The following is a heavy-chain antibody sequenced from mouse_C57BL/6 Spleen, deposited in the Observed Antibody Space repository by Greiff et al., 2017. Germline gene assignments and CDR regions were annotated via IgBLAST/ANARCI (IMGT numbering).Heavy chain of an antibody. Sequence: VQLKHSGPELVKPGASVKISCKASGYTFTDYYMNWVKQSHGKSLEWIGDINPNNGGTSYNQKFKGKATLTVDKSSSTAYMELRSLTSEDSAVYYCAREGNSNYGGAMDYWGQGTSVTVSS. J-gene: IGHJ4*01. CDR3: AREGNSNYGGAMDY. V-gene: IGHV1-26*01. CDR1: GYTFTDYY. D-gene: IGHD2-5*01. CDR2: INPNNGGT.